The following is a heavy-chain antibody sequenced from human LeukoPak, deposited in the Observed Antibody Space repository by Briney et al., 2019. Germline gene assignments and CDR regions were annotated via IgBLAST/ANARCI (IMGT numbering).Heavy chain of an antibody. Sequence: GASVKVSCKASGYTFTGYYMHWVRQAPGQGLEWMGWINPNSGGTNHAQKFQGRVTMTRDTSISTAYMELSRLRSDDTAVYYCARDRIQLWFGLDAFDIWGQGTMVTVSS. CDR2: INPNSGGT. J-gene: IGHJ3*02. CDR3: ARDRIQLWFGLDAFDI. D-gene: IGHD5-18*01. CDR1: GYTFTGYY. V-gene: IGHV1-2*02.